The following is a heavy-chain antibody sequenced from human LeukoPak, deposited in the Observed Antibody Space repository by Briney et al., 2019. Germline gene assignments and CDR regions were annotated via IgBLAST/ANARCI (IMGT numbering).Heavy chain of an antibody. J-gene: IGHJ3*02. CDR2: IYYSGST. CDR3: ARPGYYYDSSGYPAKDAFDI. CDR1: GGSMSSYY. D-gene: IGHD3-22*01. V-gene: IGHV4-59*01. Sequence: SETLSLTCTVSGGSMSSYYWSWIRQSPGKGLGWVGYIYYSGSTNYNPSPESRVTISVDTSKNQFSLKLSSVTAADTAVYYCARPGYYYDSSGYPAKDAFDIWGQGTMVTVSS.